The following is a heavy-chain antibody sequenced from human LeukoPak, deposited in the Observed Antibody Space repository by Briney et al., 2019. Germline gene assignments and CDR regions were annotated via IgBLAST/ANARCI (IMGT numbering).Heavy chain of an antibody. Sequence: SETLSLTCSVSGNSIKDGHYWGLIRQPPGKGLEWIASIYHSGNTYYNPSLKSRVTISVDTSRNQFSLKLSSVTAADTAVYYCATHQHLYAHFDYWGQGTLVTVSS. CDR1: GNSIKDGHY. V-gene: IGHV4-38-2*01. CDR3: ATHQHLYAHFDY. J-gene: IGHJ4*02. D-gene: IGHD5/OR15-5a*01. CDR2: IYHSGNT.